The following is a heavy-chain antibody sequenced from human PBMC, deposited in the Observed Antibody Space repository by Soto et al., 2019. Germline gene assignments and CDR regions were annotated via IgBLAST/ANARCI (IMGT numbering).Heavy chain of an antibody. CDR3: AAAGYYDSSGYYYEADYYYGMDV. J-gene: IGHJ6*02. D-gene: IGHD3-22*01. CDR2: IVVGSGNT. V-gene: IGHV1-58*01. Sequence: SVKVSCKASGFTFTSSAVQWVRQARGQRLEWIGWIVVGSGNTNYAQKFQERVTITRDMSTGTAYMELSSLRSEDTAVYYCAAAGYYDSSGYYYEADYYYGMDVWGQGTTVTVSS. CDR1: GFTFTSSA.